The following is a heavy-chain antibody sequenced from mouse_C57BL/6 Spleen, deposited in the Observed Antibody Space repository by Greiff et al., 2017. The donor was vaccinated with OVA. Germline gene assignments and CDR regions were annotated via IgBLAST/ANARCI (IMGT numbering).Heavy chain of an antibody. CDR3: AREGVITTVVPDY. Sequence: QVQLQQSGPELVKPGASVKISCKASGYALSSSWMNWVKQRPGKGLEWIGRIYPGDGDTNYNGKFKGKATLTADKSSSTAYMQLSSLTSEDSAVYFCAREGVITTVVPDYWGQGTTLTVSS. J-gene: IGHJ2*01. V-gene: IGHV1-82*01. D-gene: IGHD1-1*01. CDR2: IYPGDGDT. CDR1: GYALSSSW.